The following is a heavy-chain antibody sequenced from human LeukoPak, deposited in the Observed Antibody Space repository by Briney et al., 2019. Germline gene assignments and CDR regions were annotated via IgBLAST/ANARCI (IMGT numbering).Heavy chain of an antibody. D-gene: IGHD1-20*01. CDR2: IYSGGDT. CDR3: ARSLTGTTPDY. V-gene: IGHV3-53*01. Sequence: PGGSLRLSCAASGFTVSSSYMSWVRQTPGKGLEWVSFIYSGGDTYYADSVKGRFTISRDNSKNTLYLQMNSLRAEDTAMYYCARSLTGTTPDYWGQGTLVTVSS. J-gene: IGHJ4*02. CDR1: GFTVSSSY.